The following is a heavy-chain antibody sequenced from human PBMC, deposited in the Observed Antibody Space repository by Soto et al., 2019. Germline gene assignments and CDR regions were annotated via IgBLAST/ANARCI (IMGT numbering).Heavy chain of an antibody. CDR3: PHSSRECSSEFQAFFDH. V-gene: IGHV3-23*01. CDR1: GFTFSNFA. Sequence: GGSLRLSCAASGFTFSNFAMTWVRQAPGEGLEWVSSISGTDDYTYYADSVKGRFTISRDNARNPFFLHMNNLRAHATAVYYGPHSSRECSSEFQAFFDHWGLGTLVTVSS. D-gene: IGHD2-15*01. J-gene: IGHJ5*02. CDR2: ISGTDDYT.